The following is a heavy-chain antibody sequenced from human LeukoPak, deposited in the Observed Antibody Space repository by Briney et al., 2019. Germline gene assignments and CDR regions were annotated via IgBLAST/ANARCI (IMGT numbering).Heavy chain of an antibody. CDR3: VRGDWYFEY. CDR2: VNRDGTEK. Sequence: GGSLRLSCVPSGFNFSDSRMTWVRQAPGKGLQWVANVNRDGTEKHFLDSVEGRFTISRDNAKKSLYLQMSSLRPQDTAVYFCVRGDWYFEYWGQGTLVTVSS. D-gene: IGHD2-21*01. CDR1: GFNFSDSR. J-gene: IGHJ4*02. V-gene: IGHV3-7*04.